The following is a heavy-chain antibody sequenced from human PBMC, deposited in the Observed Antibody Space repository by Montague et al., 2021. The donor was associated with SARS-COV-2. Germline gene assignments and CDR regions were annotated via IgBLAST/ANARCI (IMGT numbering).Heavy chain of an antibody. V-gene: IGHV4-59*01. D-gene: IGHD6-19*01. CDR3: ARGSGWLGNAFDI. J-gene: IGHJ3*02. CDR2: IYYSGST. CDR1: GGSISSYY. Sequence: SETLSLTCTVSGGSISSYYWSWIRQPPGKGLEWIGYIYYSGSTNYNPSLKSRVTISVNTSKNQFSLNLSSVTAADTAVYYCARGSGWLGNAFDIWGQGTMVTVSS.